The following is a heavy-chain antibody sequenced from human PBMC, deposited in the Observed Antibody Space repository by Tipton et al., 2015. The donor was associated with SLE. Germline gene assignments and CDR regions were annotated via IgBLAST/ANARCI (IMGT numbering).Heavy chain of an antibody. CDR1: GESFSGYY. D-gene: IGHD1-26*01. J-gene: IGHJ4*02. V-gene: IGHV4-34*01. CDR3: ARGGGPWGYYFDN. Sequence: TLSLTCAVYGESFSGYYWTWIRQPPGKGLEWIGEVDPSGSTNYNPSLRSRVTISIDTSKNQFSLRLKSVTAADTAVYYCARGGGPWGYYFDNWGQGNLVTVSS. CDR2: VDPSGST.